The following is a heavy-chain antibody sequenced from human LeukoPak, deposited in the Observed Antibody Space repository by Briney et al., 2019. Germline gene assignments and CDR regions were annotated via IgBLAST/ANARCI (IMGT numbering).Heavy chain of an antibody. CDR1: GGSFSGYY. CDR2: INHSGST. J-gene: IGHJ4*02. D-gene: IGHD3-22*01. CDR3: ARALSSGYYSLNY. Sequence: KPSETLSLTCAVYGGSFSGYYWSWIRQPPRKGLEWIGEINHSGSTNYNPSLKSRVTISVDTSKNQFSLKLSSVTAADTAVYYCARALSSGYYSLNYWGQGTLVTVSS. V-gene: IGHV4-34*01.